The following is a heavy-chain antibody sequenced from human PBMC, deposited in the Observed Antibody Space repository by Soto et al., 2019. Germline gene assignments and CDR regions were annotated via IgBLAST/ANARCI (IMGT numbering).Heavy chain of an antibody. CDR1: GDFISSSHW. D-gene: IGHD4-4*01. Sequence: QVQVQESGPGLVKASDTLSLTCRVSGDFISSSHWWGWIRQPPGKGLEWIGHINYSGSVYHDPSLKSRVTMSLDTSKYQFSLRLSSVTAVDTAVYYCAGVATTTLGGPIDYWGRGTLVTVSS. CDR3: AGVATTTLGGPIDY. J-gene: IGHJ4*02. CDR2: INYSGSV. V-gene: IGHV4-28*05.